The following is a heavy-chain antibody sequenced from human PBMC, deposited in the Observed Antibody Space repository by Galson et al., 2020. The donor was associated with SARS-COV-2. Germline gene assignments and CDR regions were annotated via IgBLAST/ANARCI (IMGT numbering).Heavy chain of an antibody. J-gene: IGHJ4*02. CDR1: GASISTKSYY. V-gene: IGHV4-39*01. Sequence: SQTLSLTCTVSGASISTKSYYWGWLRQPPGEGLEWIGSIYYSGSTFYNPSLMSRVTMSVDTSKNQFSLRLGSVTAADTAIYYCARRGIKGRATQAFFDFWGQGALVNVSS. D-gene: IGHD1-20*01. CDR2: IYYSGST. CDR3: ARRGIKGRATQAFFDF.